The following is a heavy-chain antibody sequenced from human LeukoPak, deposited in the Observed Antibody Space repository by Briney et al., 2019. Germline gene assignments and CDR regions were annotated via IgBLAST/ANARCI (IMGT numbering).Heavy chain of an antibody. CDR2: IYYSGST. CDR1: GGSVSSGSYY. V-gene: IGHV4-61*01. D-gene: IGHD6-6*01. Sequence: SETLSLTCTVSGGSVSSGSYYWSWIRQPPGKGLEWIGYIYYSGSTNYNPSLKSRVTISVDTSKNQFSLKLSSVTAADTAVYYCASHVSEYIDYWGQGTLVTVSS. CDR3: ASHVSEYIDY. J-gene: IGHJ4*02.